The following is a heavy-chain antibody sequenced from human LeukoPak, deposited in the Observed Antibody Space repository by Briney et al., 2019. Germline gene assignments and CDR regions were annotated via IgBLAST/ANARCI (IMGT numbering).Heavy chain of an antibody. Sequence: SETLSLTCTVSGGYISSYYWSWIRQPPGKGLEWIGHIYYSGSTNYNPSPKSRVTISVATSKNQFSLKLSSVSAADTAVNYWARGLPGLLNYFDYWGQGTLVTVSS. D-gene: IGHD1-26*01. J-gene: IGHJ4*02. CDR2: IYYSGST. CDR1: GGYISSYY. V-gene: IGHV4-59*01. CDR3: ARGLPGLLNYFDY.